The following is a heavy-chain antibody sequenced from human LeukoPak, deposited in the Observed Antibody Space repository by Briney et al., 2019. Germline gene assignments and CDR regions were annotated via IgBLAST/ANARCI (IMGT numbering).Heavy chain of an antibody. CDR3: ASGPYWYFDL. CDR1: GFTLSSDW. Sequence: GGSPRPSCKAPGFTLSSDWVHWGRPTPGEGGVWVSRINSDGSSTRYADSVKGRFTISRDNAKNTLYLQMNSLRAEDTAVYYCASGPYWYFDLWGRGTLVTVSS. V-gene: IGHV3-74*01. J-gene: IGHJ2*01. CDR2: INSDGSST.